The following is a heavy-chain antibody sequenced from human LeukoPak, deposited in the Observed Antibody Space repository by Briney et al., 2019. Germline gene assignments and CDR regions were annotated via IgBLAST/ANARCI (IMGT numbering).Heavy chain of an antibody. CDR1: GFTFSSYG. CDR3: AKDPCSGGSCYWIDY. V-gene: IGHV3-30*18. CDR2: ISYDGSNK. Sequence: GGSLRLSCAASGFTFSSYGMHWVRRAPGKGLEWGAVISYDGSNKYYADSVKGRFTISRDNSKNTLYLQMNSLRAEDTAVYYCAKDPCSGGSCYWIDYWGQGTLVTVSS. D-gene: IGHD2-15*01. J-gene: IGHJ4*02.